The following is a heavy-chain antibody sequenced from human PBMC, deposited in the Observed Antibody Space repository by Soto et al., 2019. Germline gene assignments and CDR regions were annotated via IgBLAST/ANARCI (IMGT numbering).Heavy chain of an antibody. Sequence: GGSLRLSCAASGFTFSSYAMSWVRQAPGKGLEWVSAISSSGGSTYYADSVKGRFTISRDNSKNTLYLQMNSLRAEDTAVYYCAKTHTFYVWGSYRHYWGQGTLVTVSS. J-gene: IGHJ4*02. V-gene: IGHV3-23*01. CDR3: AKTHTFYVWGSYRHY. CDR2: ISSSGGST. CDR1: GFTFSSYA. D-gene: IGHD3-16*02.